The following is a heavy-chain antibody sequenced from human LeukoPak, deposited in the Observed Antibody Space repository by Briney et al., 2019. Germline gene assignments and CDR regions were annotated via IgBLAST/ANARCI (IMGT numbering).Heavy chain of an antibody. J-gene: IGHJ4*02. CDR2: ISSSSSYI. D-gene: IGHD3-10*01. CDR1: GFTFSSYS. CDR3: ARGLNPNYGSGSYFFDY. V-gene: IGHV3-21*01. Sequence: PGGSLRLSCAASGFTFSSYSMNWVRQAPGKGLEWVSSISSSSSYIYYAGSVKGRFTISRDNAKNSLYLQMNSLRAEDTAVYYCARGLNPNYGSGSYFFDYWGQGTLVTVSS.